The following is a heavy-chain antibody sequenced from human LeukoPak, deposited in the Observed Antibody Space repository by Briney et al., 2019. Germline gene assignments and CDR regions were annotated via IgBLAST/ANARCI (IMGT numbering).Heavy chain of an antibody. Sequence: PGGSLRLSCAASGFTFSSYSMNWIRQPPGKGLEWIGEINHSGSTNYNPSLKSRVTISVDTSKNQFSLKLSSVTAADTAVYYCARGTGYSYGYYVDYYYGMDVWGQGTTVTVSS. D-gene: IGHD5-18*01. CDR2: INHSGST. J-gene: IGHJ6*02. CDR3: ARGTGYSYGYYVDYYYGMDV. V-gene: IGHV4-34*01. CDR1: GFTFSSYS.